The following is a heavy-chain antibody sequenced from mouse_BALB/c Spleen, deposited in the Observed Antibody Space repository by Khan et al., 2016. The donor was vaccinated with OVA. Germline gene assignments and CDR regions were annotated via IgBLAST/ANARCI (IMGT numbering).Heavy chain of an antibody. V-gene: IGHV2-6-1*01. CDR1: GVSLTNYG. CDR3: ARQPYYHYYIMDY. CDR2: IWSDGST. Sequence: QVQLKQSGPGLVAPSQSLSIICTISGVSLTNYGVHWVRQPPGKGLEWLVVIWSDGSTTYNSALKSRLSISKDNSKSKVFLKMNSLQTDDTAMYYWARQPYYHYYIMDYWGQGTSVTVSS. J-gene: IGHJ4*01. D-gene: IGHD2-10*01.